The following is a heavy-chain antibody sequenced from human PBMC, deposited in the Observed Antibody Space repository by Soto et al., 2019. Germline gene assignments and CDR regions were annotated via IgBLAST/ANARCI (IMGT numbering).Heavy chain of an antibody. V-gene: IGHV4-39*01. CDR1: GGSVISPNSY. Sequence: SETLSLTCTVSGGSVISPNSYWGWIRRAPGKELEWLGNIYYSRSTYYIPSLESRLTISADTSKNQFSLRLTSVTAADTAVYYCARGINRYSTTRLDPWGQGTLVIVSS. D-gene: IGHD5-18*01. CDR3: ARGINRYSTTRLDP. J-gene: IGHJ5*02. CDR2: IYYSRST.